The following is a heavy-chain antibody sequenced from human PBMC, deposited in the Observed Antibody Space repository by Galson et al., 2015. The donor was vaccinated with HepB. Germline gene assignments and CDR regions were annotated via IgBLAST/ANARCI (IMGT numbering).Heavy chain of an antibody. V-gene: IGHV3-21*01. J-gene: IGHJ6*02. D-gene: IGHD3-22*01. Sequence: PVQSLRLSCAVSDFIFSSYSMNWVRQAPGQGLEWVACISSSPSYIYYADSVKGRFTISNDNATNSVSLQMSSLRDEDTAVYYCAIAVNTGHHYFYYGMDVWGQGTMVTVSS. CDR3: AIAVNTGHHYFYYGMDV. CDR2: ISSSPSYI. CDR1: DFIFSSYS.